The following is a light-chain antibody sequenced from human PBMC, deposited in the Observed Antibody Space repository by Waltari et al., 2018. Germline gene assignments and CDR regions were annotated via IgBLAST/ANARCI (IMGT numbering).Light chain of an antibody. Sequence: DIQMTQSPSTLSASVGERVTLTCRASQNIDRWLAWYQQKPGKAPKLLIYKTSSLESGVASRFSGRGYGTEFTLTISSLQPDDFATYYCQEYRTYRTFGQGTKVEIK. V-gene: IGKV1-5*03. CDR3: QEYRTYRT. CDR1: QNIDRW. J-gene: IGKJ1*01. CDR2: KTS.